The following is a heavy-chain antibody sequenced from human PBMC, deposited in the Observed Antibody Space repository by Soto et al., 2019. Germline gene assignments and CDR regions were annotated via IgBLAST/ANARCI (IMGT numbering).Heavy chain of an antibody. CDR1: GFTFSSYA. V-gene: IGHV3-30-3*01. D-gene: IGHD3-16*01. J-gene: IGHJ6*02. CDR2: ISYDGSNK. Sequence: QVQLVESGGGVVQPGRSLRLSCAASGFTFSSYAMHWVRQAPGKGLEWVAVISYDGSNKYYADSVKGRFTISRDNSKNTLDLQMNSLRAEATAVYYCARDREPGGIRNRVYYGMDVWGQGTTVTVSS. CDR3: ARDREPGGIRNRVYYGMDV.